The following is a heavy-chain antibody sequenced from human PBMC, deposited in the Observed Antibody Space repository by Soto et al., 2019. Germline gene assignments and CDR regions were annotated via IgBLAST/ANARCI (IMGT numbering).Heavy chain of an antibody. CDR3: GKDAAMVISTFNYFAN. D-gene: IGHD2-8*01. V-gene: IGHV3-23*01. CDR1: GFFFSSYA. J-gene: IGHJ4*02. Sequence: EVQLLESGGGLVQPGGSLRLSCAASGFFFSSYAMSWVRQAPGKGLEWVSGIGGSGGYKSYADSVKGRFTISRDNSKNTWSLKMESVGAEYTALSYCGKDAAMVISTFNYFANGGQGPLVPAS. CDR2: IGGSGGYK.